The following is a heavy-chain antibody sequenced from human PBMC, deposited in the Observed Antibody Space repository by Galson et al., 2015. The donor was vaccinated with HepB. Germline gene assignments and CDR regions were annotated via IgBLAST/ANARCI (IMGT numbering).Heavy chain of an antibody. D-gene: IGHD1-26*01. V-gene: IGHV7-4-1*02. J-gene: IGHJ4*02. CDR3: AMAIVGATTFLDY. CDR2: INTNTGNP. Sequence: SVKVSCKASGYTFTGYAMNWVRQAPGQGLEWMGWINTNTGNPTYAQGFTGRFVFSLDTSVSTAYLQISSLRSEDTAVYYCAMAIVGATTFLDYWGQGTLVTVSS. CDR1: GYTFTGYA.